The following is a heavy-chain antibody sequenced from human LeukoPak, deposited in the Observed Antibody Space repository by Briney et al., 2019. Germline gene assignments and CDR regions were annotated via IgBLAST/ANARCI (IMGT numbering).Heavy chain of an antibody. Sequence: ASVKVSCKASGYTFTSYGITWVRQAPGQGLEWMGGITAYNGNTDYAQKLQGRGTMTTDTSTSTAYMELSSLRSDDTAVYYCARADYYFASGTYYPYYFDYWGQGTLVTVSS. D-gene: IGHD3-10*01. CDR1: GYTFTSYG. CDR3: ARADYYFASGTYYPYYFDY. V-gene: IGHV1-18*04. CDR2: ITAYNGNT. J-gene: IGHJ4*02.